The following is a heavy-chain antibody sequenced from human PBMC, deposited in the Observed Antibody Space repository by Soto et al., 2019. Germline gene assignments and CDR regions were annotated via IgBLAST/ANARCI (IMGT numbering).Heavy chain of an antibody. J-gene: IGHJ4*02. CDR2: ISAYNGNT. V-gene: IGHV1-18*01. Sequence: GASVKVSCKASGYTFTSYGISWVRQAPGQGLEWMGWISAYNGNTNYAQKLQGRVTMTTDTSTSTAYMELGSLRSDDTAVYYCAHTSALEWLDYWGQGTLVTVSS. CDR3: AHTSALEWLDY. CDR1: GYTFTSYG. D-gene: IGHD3-3*01.